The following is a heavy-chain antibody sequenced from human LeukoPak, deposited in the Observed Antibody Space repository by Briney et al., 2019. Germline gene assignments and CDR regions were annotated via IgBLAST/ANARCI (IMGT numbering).Heavy chain of an antibody. CDR1: GGSISSYY. D-gene: IGHD5-12*01. CDR2: IYYSGST. CDR3: AREWPRNDAFDI. J-gene: IGHJ3*02. Sequence: SETLSLTCTVSGGSISSYYWSWIRQPPGKGLEWIGYIYYSGSTNYNPSLKSRVTISVDTSKNQFSLKLSSVTAADTAVYYCAREWPRNDAFDIWGQGTMVTVSS. V-gene: IGHV4-59*01.